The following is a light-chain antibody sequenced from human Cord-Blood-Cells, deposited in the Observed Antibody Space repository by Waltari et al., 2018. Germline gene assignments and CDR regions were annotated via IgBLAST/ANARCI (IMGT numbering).Light chain of an antibody. CDR1: SGSIASNY. J-gene: IGLJ3*02. V-gene: IGLV6-57*01. Sequence: NFMLTQPHSVSESPGKTVTISCTRSSGSIASNYVQWYQQRPGSSPNTVIYEDNQRPSGVPDRFSCSIDSSSNSASLTISGLKTEDEADYYCQSYDSSNWVFGGGTKLTVL. CDR3: QSYDSSNWV. CDR2: EDN.